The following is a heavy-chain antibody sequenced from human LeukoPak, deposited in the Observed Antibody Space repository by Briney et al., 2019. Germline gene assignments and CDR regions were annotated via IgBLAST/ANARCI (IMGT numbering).Heavy chain of an antibody. V-gene: IGHV1-2*02. CDR1: GYTFTGYY. D-gene: IGHD3-3*01. CDR2: INPNSGGT. Sequence: ASVKVSCKASGYTFTGYYMHWVRQAPGQGLEWMGWINPNSGGTNNAQKFQGRVTMTRDTSIRTPYMELSRLRSDDTAVYYCARGSRITIFGVVIHRDNWFDPWGQGTLVTVSS. CDR3: ARGSRITIFGVVIHRDNWFDP. J-gene: IGHJ5*02.